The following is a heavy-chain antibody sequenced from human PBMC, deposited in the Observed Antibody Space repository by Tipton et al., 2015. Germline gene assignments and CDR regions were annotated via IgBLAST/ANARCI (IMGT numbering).Heavy chain of an antibody. CDR1: GGSVTSKIYH. Sequence: TLSLTCTVSGGSVTSKIYHWSWIRQPPGKGLEWLAYISSSGSTKYNPSLKSRVTMSIDMSQNQFSLNLSSVTAADTAAYYCATESRNRDSPLFATFEIWGQGSVVPLSS. J-gene: IGHJ3*02. D-gene: IGHD1-14*01. CDR2: ISSSGST. CDR3: ATESRNRDSPLFATFEI. V-gene: IGHV4-61*01.